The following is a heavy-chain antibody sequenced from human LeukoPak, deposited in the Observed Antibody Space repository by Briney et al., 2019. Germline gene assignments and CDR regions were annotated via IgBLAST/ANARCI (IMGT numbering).Heavy chain of an antibody. J-gene: IGHJ4*02. D-gene: IGHD4-17*01. Sequence: PGGSLRLSCAASGFTFSSYWMSWVRQAPGKGLEWVANIKQDGSEKYYVDSVKGRFTISRDNAKNSLYLQMNSLRAEDTAVYYCAKEPPSVFDGDPGSSWGQGTLVTVSS. V-gene: IGHV3-7*01. CDR3: AKEPPSVFDGDPGSS. CDR1: GFTFSSYW. CDR2: IKQDGSEK.